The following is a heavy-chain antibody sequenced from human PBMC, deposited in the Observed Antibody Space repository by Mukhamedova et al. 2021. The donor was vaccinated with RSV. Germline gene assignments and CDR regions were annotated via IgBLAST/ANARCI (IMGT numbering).Heavy chain of an antibody. Sequence: GWMNPNSGNTGYAQKFQGRVTITRNTSISTAYMELSSLRSEDTAVCYCALGVAGFDYWGQGTLVTVSS. D-gene: IGHD6-19*01. V-gene: IGHV1-8*03. CDR3: ALGVAGFDY. CDR2: MNPNSGNT. J-gene: IGHJ4*02.